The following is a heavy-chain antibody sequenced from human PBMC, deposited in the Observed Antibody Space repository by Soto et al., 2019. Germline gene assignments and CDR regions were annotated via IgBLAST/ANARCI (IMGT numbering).Heavy chain of an antibody. CDR2: IIPILGIA. Sequence: SVKVSCKASGGTFSSYTISWVRQAPGQGLEWMGRIIPILGIANYAQKFQGRVTITADKSTSTAYMELSSLRSEDTAVYYCARGHYSGYDPFDYWGQGTLVTVSS. J-gene: IGHJ4*02. V-gene: IGHV1-69*02. D-gene: IGHD5-12*01. CDR3: ARGHYSGYDPFDY. CDR1: GGTFSSYT.